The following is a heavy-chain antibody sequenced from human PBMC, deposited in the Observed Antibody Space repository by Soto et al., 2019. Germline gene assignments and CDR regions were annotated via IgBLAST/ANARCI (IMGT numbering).Heavy chain of an antibody. J-gene: IGHJ4*02. V-gene: IGHV1-3*01. CDR3: ATTFAVTYYYDSSGYYLDY. CDR2: INAGNGNT. CDR1: GGTFSSYA. D-gene: IGHD3-22*01. Sequence: GASVKVSCKASGGTFSSYAISWVRQAPGQRLEWMGWINAGNGNTKYSQKFQGRVTITRDTSASTAYMELSSLRSEDTAVYYCATTFAVTYYYDSSGYYLDYWGQGTLVTVSS.